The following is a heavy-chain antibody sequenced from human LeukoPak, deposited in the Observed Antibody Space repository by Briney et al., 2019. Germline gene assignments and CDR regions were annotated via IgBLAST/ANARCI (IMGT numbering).Heavy chain of an antibody. CDR2: ISAYNGNT. D-gene: IGHD4-11*01. Sequence: GASVKVSCKASGYTFTSYGISWVRQAPGQGLEWMGWISAYNGNTNYAQKLQGRVTITADESTSTAYMELSSLRSEDTAVYYCARSYSNYDEKLKMGFDYWGQGTLVTVSS. CDR3: ARSYSNYDEKLKMGFDY. J-gene: IGHJ4*02. V-gene: IGHV1-18*01. CDR1: GYTFTSYG.